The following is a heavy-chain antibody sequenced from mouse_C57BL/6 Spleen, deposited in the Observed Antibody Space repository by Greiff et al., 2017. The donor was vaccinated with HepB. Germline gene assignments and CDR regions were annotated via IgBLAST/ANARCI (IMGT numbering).Heavy chain of an antibody. CDR1: GYSITSGYY. J-gene: IGHJ2*01. CDR2: ISYDGSN. D-gene: IGHD2-2*01. V-gene: IGHV3-6*01. CDR3: ARIYYGYFYFDY. Sequence: EVKLQESGPGLVKPSQSLSLTCSVTGYSITSGYYWNWIRQFPGNKLEWMGYISYDGSNNYNPSLKNRISITRDTSKNKFFLKLNSVTTEDTATYYCARIYYGYFYFDYWGQGTTLTVSS.